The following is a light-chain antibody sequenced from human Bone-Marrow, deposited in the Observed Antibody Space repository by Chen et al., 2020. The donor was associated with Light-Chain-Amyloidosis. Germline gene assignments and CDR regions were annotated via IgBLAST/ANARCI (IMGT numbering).Light chain of an antibody. V-gene: IGLV3-25*03. Sequence: SYELTQPPSVSVSPGQTARITCSGDDLPTKYAYWYQQKPGQAPVLVIHRDTERPSGISERVAGSSAGTTATLTISGGQAEDEADYDCQSADSGGTYEVIFGGGTKLTVL. J-gene: IGLJ2*01. CDR2: RDT. CDR3: QSADSGGTYEVI. CDR1: DLPTKY.